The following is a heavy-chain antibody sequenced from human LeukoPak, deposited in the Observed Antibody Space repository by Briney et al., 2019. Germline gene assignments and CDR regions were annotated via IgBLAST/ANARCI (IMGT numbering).Heavy chain of an antibody. CDR1: GFTFSTYA. Sequence: PGGSLRLSCAASGFTFSTYAMSWVRQAPGKGLEWVSSISSSSSYIYYADSVKGRFTISRDNAKNSLYLQMNSLRAEDTAVYYCARDLWGSSYFDLWGRGTLVTVSS. CDR2: ISSSSSYI. D-gene: IGHD7-27*01. V-gene: IGHV3-21*01. J-gene: IGHJ2*01. CDR3: ARDLWGSSYFDL.